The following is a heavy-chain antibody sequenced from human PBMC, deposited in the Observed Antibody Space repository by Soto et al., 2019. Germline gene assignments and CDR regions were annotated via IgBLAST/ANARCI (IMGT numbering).Heavy chain of an antibody. V-gene: IGHV1-46*01. Sequence: ASVKVSCKASGYTFTSYYMHWVRQAPGQGLEWMGIINPSGGSTSYAQKSQGRVTMTRDTSTSTVYMELSSLRSEDTAVYYCARENRSGGTAFEICGQGTMVTVSS. CDR2: INPSGGST. J-gene: IGHJ3*02. CDR3: ARENRSGGTAFEI. D-gene: IGHD2-15*01. CDR1: GYTFTSYY.